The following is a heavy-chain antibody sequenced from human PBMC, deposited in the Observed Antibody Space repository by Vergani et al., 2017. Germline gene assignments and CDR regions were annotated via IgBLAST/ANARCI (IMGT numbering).Heavy chain of an antibody. V-gene: IGHV4-34*01. CDR1: GGSFSGYY. CDR3: ARSSGPYCSGGSCYSDWFDP. J-gene: IGHJ5*02. Sequence: QVQLQQWGAGLLKPSETLSLTCAVYGGSFSGYYWSWIRQPPGKGLEWIGEINHSGSTNYNPSLKSRVTISVDTSKNQFSLKLSSVTAADTAVYYCARSSGPYCSGGSCYSDWFDPWGQGTLVTVSS. D-gene: IGHD2-15*01. CDR2: INHSGST.